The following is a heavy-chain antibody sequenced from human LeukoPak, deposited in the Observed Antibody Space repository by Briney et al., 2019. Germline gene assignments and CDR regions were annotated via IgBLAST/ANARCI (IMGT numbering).Heavy chain of an antibody. CDR2: INQDGSEK. V-gene: IGHV3-7*01. CDR1: AFTFSSYW. D-gene: IGHD3-3*01. Sequence: GGSLRLSCAASAFTFSSYWMSWVRQASGRGLEWVANINQDGSEKFYVDSVRGRFTISRDNAKNSLYLQMTSLRAEDTAVYYCARDYFSRGGVVIAHWGQGTLVTVSS. CDR3: ARDYFSRGGVVIAH. J-gene: IGHJ4*02.